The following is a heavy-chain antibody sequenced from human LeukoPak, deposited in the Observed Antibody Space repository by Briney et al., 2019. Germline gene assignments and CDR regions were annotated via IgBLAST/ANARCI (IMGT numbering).Heavy chain of an antibody. J-gene: IGHJ4*02. CDR3: ARGRLWFPIDY. D-gene: IGHD3-10*01. CDR1: GGSFSGYY. V-gene: IGHV4-34*01. CDR2: INHSGST. Sequence: SETLPLTCAVYGGSFSGYYWSWIRQPPGKGLEWIGEINHSGSTNYNPSLKSRVTISVDTSKNQFSLKLSSVTAADTAVYYCARGRLWFPIDYWGQGTLVTVSS.